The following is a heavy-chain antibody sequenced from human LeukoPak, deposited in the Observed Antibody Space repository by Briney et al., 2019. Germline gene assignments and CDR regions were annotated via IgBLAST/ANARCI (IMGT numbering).Heavy chain of an antibody. CDR1: GFTFSSYG. D-gene: IGHD3-10*01. Sequence: GGSLRLSCAASGFTFSSYGMHWVRQAPGKGLEWVAVISYDGSNKYYADSVKGRFTISRDNSKNTLYLQMNSLRAEDTAVYYCAKPFGGDPHYFDYWAREPWSPSPQ. V-gene: IGHV3-30*18. CDR2: ISYDGSNK. J-gene: IGHJ4*02. CDR3: AKPFGGDPHYFDY.